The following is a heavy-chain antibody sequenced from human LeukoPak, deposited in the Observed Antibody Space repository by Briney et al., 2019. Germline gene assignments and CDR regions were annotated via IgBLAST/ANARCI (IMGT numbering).Heavy chain of an antibody. CDR2: IYPGDSDT. Sequence: GESLKISCKGSGYSFSTYWIGWVRQMPGKGLEWMGIIYPGDSDTRYSPSFQGQVTISADKSISTAYLQWSGLKASDTAMYYCARNLAAAALWSAFDIWGQGTMVTVSS. CDR3: ARNLAAAALWSAFDI. D-gene: IGHD6-13*01. V-gene: IGHV5-51*01. J-gene: IGHJ3*02. CDR1: GYSFSTYW.